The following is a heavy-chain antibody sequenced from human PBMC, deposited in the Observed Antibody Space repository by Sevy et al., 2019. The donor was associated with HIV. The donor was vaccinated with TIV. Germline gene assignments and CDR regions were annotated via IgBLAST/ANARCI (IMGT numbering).Heavy chain of an antibody. CDR2: ISYDGSNK. J-gene: IGHJ4*02. CDR1: GFTFSSYA. V-gene: IGHV3-30-3*01. CDR3: ARSPTAGVLTHRTTFFDY. D-gene: IGHD3-10*01. Sequence: GGSLRLSCAASGFTFSSYAMHWVRQAPGKGLEWVAVISYDGSNKYYADSGKGRFTISRDNSKNTLYLQMNSLRAEDTAVYYCARSPTAGVLTHRTTFFDYWGQGTLVTVSS.